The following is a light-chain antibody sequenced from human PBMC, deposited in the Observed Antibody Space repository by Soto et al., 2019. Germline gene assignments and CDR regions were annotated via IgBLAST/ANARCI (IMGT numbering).Light chain of an antibody. CDR2: LERSGSY. CDR1: SGHSSYI. CDR3: ETWDSRGVV. J-gene: IGLJ2*01. Sequence: QAVVTQSSSASASLGSSVKLTCTLSSGHSSYIIAWHQQQPGKAPRYLMKLERSGSYNKGSGVPDRFSGSSSGADRYLTISNLQSEDEADYYCETWDSRGVVFGGGSKLTVL. V-gene: IGLV4-60*03.